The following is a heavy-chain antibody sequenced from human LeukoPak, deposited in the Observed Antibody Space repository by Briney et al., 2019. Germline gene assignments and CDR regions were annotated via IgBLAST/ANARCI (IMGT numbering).Heavy chain of an antibody. CDR2: IWYDGSNK. V-gene: IGHV3-33*01. Sequence: GGSLRLFCAACGFTYSSYGTHGVRQAPGKGLEWVAVIWYDGSNKYYADSVKGRFPFSRDNSKNTLYLEMNSRRAEDTAVYYCARGGFVDIVATIRGGLNYWGQGTLVTVSS. D-gene: IGHD5-12*01. J-gene: IGHJ4*02. CDR3: ARGGFVDIVATIRGGLNY. CDR1: GFTYSSYG.